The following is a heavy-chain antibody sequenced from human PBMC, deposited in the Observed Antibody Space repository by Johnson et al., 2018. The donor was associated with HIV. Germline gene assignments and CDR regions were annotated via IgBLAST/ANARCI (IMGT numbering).Heavy chain of an antibody. J-gene: IGHJ3*02. D-gene: IGHD2-15*01. Sequence: QVQLVESGGGLVKPGGSLRLSCVASGFTFSDYYMTWIRQAPGQGLEWVSSISGSGGTIYSADSVQGRFPISRDNARNSLYLQMNSLRVEDTAVYYCARSKDCSGGSCPDAFDIWGQGTMVIVSS. CDR2: ISGSGGTI. CDR1: GFTFSDYY. V-gene: IGHV3-11*04. CDR3: ARSKDCSGGSCPDAFDI.